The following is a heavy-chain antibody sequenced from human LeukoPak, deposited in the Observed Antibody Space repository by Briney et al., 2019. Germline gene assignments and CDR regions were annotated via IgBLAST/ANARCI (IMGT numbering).Heavy chain of an antibody. CDR1: GFTFRNYA. J-gene: IGHJ6*03. Sequence: GGSLRLSCAASGFTFRNYAMTWVRQAPGKGLEWVSSISGSGDGTYYADSVKGRFTISRDNSKSTLYLQMNSLRAEDTAVYYCAKFVDCRSTTCYIGYYYYMDVWGKGTTVTVSS. CDR2: ISGSGDGT. V-gene: IGHV3-23*01. D-gene: IGHD2-2*02. CDR3: AKFVDCRSTTCYIGYYYYMDV.